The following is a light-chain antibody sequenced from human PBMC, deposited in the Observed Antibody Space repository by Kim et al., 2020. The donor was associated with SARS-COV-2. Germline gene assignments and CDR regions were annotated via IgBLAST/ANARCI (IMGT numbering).Light chain of an antibody. J-gene: IGLJ2*01. Sequence: VALGQTVRITCQGDSLRSYYATWYQQKPGQAPILVIYGKNNRPSGIPDRFSGSSSGNTASLTITGSQAGDEADYYCNSRDSNDNVVFGGGTKLTVL. CDR3: NSRDSNDNVV. CDR1: SLRSYY. CDR2: GKN. V-gene: IGLV3-19*01.